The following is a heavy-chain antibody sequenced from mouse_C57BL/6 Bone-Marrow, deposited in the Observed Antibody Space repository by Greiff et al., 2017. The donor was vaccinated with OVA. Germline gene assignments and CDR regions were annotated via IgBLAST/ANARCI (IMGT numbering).Heavy chain of an antibody. D-gene: IGHD2-1*01. CDR2: ISSGGDYI. CDR3: TRDRGGNSYFDY. Sequence: EVKLVESGEGLVKPGGSLKLSCAASGFTFSSYAMSWVRQTPEKRLEWVAYISSGGDYIYYADTVKGRFTISRANARNTLYLQMSSLKSEDTAMYYCTRDRGGNSYFDYWGQGTTLTVSS. J-gene: IGHJ2*01. V-gene: IGHV5-9-1*02. CDR1: GFTFSSYA.